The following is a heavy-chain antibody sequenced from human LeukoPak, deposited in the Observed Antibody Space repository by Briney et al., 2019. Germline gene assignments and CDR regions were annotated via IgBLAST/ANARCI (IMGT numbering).Heavy chain of an antibody. D-gene: IGHD2/OR15-2a*01. CDR1: GFTFSSHS. J-gene: IGHJ4*02. Sequence: GGSLRLSCAASGFTFSSHSMNWVRQAPGKGLEWVSSITSSSSYIFYADSVEGRFTISRDNSKNTLYLQMNSLRAEDTAVYYCARVNGILSQIDYWGQGTLVTVSS. CDR2: ITSSSSYI. V-gene: IGHV3-21*01. CDR3: ARVNGILSQIDY.